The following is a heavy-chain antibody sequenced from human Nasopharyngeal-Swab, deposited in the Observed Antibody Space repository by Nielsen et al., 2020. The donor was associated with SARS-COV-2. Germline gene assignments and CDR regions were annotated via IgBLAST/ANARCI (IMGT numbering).Heavy chain of an antibody. CDR2: ISAYNGNT. D-gene: IGHD2-15*01. CDR1: GYTFTSYA. CDR3: ARCEVVVAAPDY. J-gene: IGHJ4*02. V-gene: IGHV1-18*01. Sequence: ASVKVSCKASGYTFTSYAMNWVRQAPGQGLEWMGWISAYNGNTNYAQKLQGRVTMTTDTSTSTAYMELRSLRSDDTAVYYCARCEVVVAAPDYWGQGTLVTVSS.